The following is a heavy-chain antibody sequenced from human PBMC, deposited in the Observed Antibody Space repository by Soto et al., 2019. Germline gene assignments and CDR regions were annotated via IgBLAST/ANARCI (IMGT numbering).Heavy chain of an antibody. Sequence: SETLSLTCTVSGGSISSGDYYWSWIRQPPGKGLEWIGYIYYSGSTYYNPSLKSRVTISVDTSKNQFSLKLSSVTAADTAVYYCARDRGYYDSSGYHDAFDIWGQGTMVTVSS. J-gene: IGHJ3*02. V-gene: IGHV4-30-4*01. D-gene: IGHD3-22*01. CDR3: ARDRGYYDSSGYHDAFDI. CDR2: IYYSGST. CDR1: GGSISSGDYY.